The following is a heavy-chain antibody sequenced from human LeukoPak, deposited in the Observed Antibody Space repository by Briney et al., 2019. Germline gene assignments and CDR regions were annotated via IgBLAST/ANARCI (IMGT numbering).Heavy chain of an antibody. CDR1: GFTFSKFA. CDR2: IWYDGSNK. D-gene: IGHD6-13*01. V-gene: IGHV3-33*07. CDR3: ARADIQYSSSWYGFTFDY. J-gene: IGHJ4*02. Sequence: GGSLRLSCAASGFTFSKFAMTWVRQAPGKGLAWVAVIWYDGSNKYYGDSVKGRFTISRDNSKNTLYLQMNSLRAEDTAVYYCARADIQYSSSWYGFTFDYWGQGTLVTVSS.